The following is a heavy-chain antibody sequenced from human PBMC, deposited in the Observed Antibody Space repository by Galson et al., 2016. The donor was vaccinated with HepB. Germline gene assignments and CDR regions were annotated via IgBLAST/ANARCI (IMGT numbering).Heavy chain of an antibody. CDR2: TYYSGTI. CDR1: GGSVSSDAYH. Sequence: SETLSLTCTVSGGSVSSDAYHWSWIRQPPGKGLEWIGHTYYSGTISYNPSLRSRLTISLDTSKNQLSLKLTSVTAADTAVYFCATDLVGHGGSGYWGQGSLFTVSS. J-gene: IGHJ4*02. D-gene: IGHD1-26*01. V-gene: IGHV4-61*08. CDR3: ATDLVGHGGSGY.